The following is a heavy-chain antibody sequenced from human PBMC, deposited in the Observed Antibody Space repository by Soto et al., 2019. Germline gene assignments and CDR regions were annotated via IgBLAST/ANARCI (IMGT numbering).Heavy chain of an antibody. CDR1: GFMFSSDG. J-gene: IGHJ4*02. CDR3: AKSRAVIGKVDFGS. V-gene: IGHV3-23*01. CDR2: ITHDGGGA. D-gene: IGHD6-19*01. Sequence: EVQLLESGGGLVEPGGSLRLSCAASGFMFSSDGISWVRQAPGKGLEWVSAITHDGGGAYYTDSVKGRFTISRDDSKSTLYLQMNSLRVEDTAVYYCAKSRAVIGKVDFGSWGQGALVTVSS.